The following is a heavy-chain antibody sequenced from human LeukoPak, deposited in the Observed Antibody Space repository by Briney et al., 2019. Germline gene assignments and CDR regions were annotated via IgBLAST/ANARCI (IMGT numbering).Heavy chain of an antibody. CDR1: GFTFSSYA. CDR3: ARDQNSGYGFDY. J-gene: IGHJ4*02. CDR2: ISYDGSNK. V-gene: IGHV3-30-3*01. D-gene: IGHD5-12*01. Sequence: PGGSLRLFCAASGFTFSSYAMHWVRQAPGKGLEWVAVISYDGSNKYYADSVKGRFTISRDNSKNTLYLQMNSLRAEDTAVYYCARDQNSGYGFDYWGQGTLVTVSS.